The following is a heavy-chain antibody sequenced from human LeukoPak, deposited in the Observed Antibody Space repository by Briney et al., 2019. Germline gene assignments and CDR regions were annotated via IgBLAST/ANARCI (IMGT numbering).Heavy chain of an antibody. CDR2: INPSGGST. Sequence: GASVKVSCKASGYTFTSYYMHWVRQAPGQGLEWMGIINPSGGSTSYAQKFQGRVTMTRDTSTSTVYMELSSLRSEDTAVYYCAKEGGRGWDPSYFDYWGQGTLVTVSS. CDR1: GYTFTSYY. CDR3: AKEGGRGWDPSYFDY. J-gene: IGHJ4*02. V-gene: IGHV1-46*01. D-gene: IGHD6-19*01.